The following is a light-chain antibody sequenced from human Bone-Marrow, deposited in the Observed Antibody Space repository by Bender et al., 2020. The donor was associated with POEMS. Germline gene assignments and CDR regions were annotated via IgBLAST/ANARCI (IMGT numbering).Light chain of an antibody. Sequence: QSPLTQPASVSGSPGLSITISCTGTSSDVGSFNLVSWYQQFPGRVPKLLISEVTKRPSGVSNRFSGSKSGNTASLTISGLQAEDEADYYCCSYAPTGPVVFGGGTKLTVL. J-gene: IGLJ2*01. V-gene: IGLV2-23*02. CDR1: SSDVGSFNL. CDR3: CSYAPTGPVV. CDR2: EVT.